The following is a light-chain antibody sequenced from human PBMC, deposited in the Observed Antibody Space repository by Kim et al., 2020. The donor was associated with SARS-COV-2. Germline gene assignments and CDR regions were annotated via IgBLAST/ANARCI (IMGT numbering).Light chain of an antibody. V-gene: IGLV3-1*01. Sequence: SYELTQPPSVSVSPGQTATITCSGDKLGDKYACWYQQRPGQSPVLVIFQDNKRPSGIPERFSGSNSGNTATLTISGTQAMDEADYYCQAWDSSTVVFGGGTKVTV. CDR2: QDN. J-gene: IGLJ2*01. CDR3: QAWDSSTVV. CDR1: KLGDKY.